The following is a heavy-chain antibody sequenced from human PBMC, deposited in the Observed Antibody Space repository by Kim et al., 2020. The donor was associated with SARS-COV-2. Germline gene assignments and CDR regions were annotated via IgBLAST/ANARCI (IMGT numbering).Heavy chain of an antibody. CDR1: GGSISSGGYY. CDR2: IYYSGST. V-gene: IGHV4-31*03. J-gene: IGHJ4*02. CDR3: ARVVRITMVRGVRAVLDY. D-gene: IGHD3-10*01. Sequence: SETLSLTCTVSGGSISSGGYYWSWIRQHPGKGLEWIGYIYYSGSTYYNPSLKSRVTISVDTSKNQFSLKLSSVTAADTAVYYCARVVRITMVRGVRAVLDYWGQGTLVTVSS.